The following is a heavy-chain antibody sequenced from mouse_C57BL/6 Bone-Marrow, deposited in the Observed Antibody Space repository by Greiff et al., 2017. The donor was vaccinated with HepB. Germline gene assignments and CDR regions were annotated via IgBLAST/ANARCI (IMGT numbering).Heavy chain of an antibody. CDR1: GYAFTNYL. D-gene: IGHD2-3*01. J-gene: IGHJ2*01. Sequence: VQLQQSGAELVRPGTSVKVSCKASGYAFTNYLIEWVKQRPGQGLEWIGVINPGSGGTNYNEKFKGKATLTADKSSSTAYMQLSSLTSEDSAVYFCARWGWLLGFDYWGQGTTLTVSS. V-gene: IGHV1-54*01. CDR3: ARWGWLLGFDY. CDR2: INPGSGGT.